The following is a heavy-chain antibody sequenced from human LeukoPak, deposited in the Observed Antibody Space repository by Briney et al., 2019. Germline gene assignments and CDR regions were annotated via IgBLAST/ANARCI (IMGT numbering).Heavy chain of an antibody. CDR1: GYTFTSYD. Sequence: ASVKVTCKASGYTFTSYDINWVRQATGQGLEWMGWMNPNSGNTGYAQKFQGRVTMTRNTSISTAYMELSSLISEDTAVYYCARGRIARNWFDPWGQGTLVTVSS. CDR3: ARGRIARNWFDP. D-gene: IGHD2-15*01. CDR2: MNPNSGNT. V-gene: IGHV1-8*01. J-gene: IGHJ5*02.